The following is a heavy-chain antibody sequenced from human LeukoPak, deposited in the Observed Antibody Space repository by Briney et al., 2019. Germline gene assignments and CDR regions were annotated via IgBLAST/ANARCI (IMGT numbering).Heavy chain of an antibody. V-gene: IGHV3-11*01. CDR3: ARRGSGRHFDF. J-gene: IGHJ4*02. CDR1: GFTFSDYY. Sequence: GGSLTLSCAASGFTFSDYYMSWIRQAPGKGREWVSYISGGSSTIYYADSLKGRFTVSRDNAKNSLYLLMNSLRAEDTAVYYCARRGSGRHFDFWGQGTLVTVSS. D-gene: IGHD2-15*01. CDR2: ISGGSSTI.